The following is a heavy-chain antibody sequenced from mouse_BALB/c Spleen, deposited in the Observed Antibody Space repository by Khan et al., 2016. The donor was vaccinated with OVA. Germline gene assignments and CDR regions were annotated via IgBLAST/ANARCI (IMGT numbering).Heavy chain of an antibody. V-gene: IGHV5-6*01. CDR2: ISSAGDYT. J-gene: IGHJ3*01. CDR1: GFTFSSYS. CDR3: ASHLTGSFAY. D-gene: IGHD4-1*01. Sequence: EVELVESGGDLVKPGGSLKLSCAASGFTFSSYSMSWVRQTPDKRLEWVTTISSAGDYTYYPDSVKGRFTISRDNAKNTRYLQMSSLKSEDTAMDYWASHLTGSFAYWGQGTLVTVSA.